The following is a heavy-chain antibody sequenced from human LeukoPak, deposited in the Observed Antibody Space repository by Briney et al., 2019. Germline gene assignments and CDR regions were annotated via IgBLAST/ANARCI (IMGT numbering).Heavy chain of an antibody. Sequence: ASVKVSCTASGYTFTSYAMNWVRQAPGQGLEWMGWINTNTGNPTYAQGFTGRFVFSLDTSVSTAYLQISSLKAEDTAVYYCARDHASRYYYDSSGYYPLDYWGQGTLVTVSS. CDR1: GYTFTSYA. CDR3: ARDHASRYYYDSSGYYPLDY. V-gene: IGHV7-4-1*02. D-gene: IGHD3-22*01. CDR2: INTNTGNP. J-gene: IGHJ4*02.